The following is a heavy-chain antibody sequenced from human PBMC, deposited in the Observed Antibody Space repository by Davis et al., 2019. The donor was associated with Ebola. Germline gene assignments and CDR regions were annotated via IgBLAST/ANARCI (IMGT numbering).Heavy chain of an antibody. J-gene: IGHJ6*02. CDR2: INHSGST. CDR3: ARSPGDGYYYYYGMDV. D-gene: IGHD3-10*01. CDR1: GGSFSGYY. V-gene: IGHV4-34*01. Sequence: MPSETLSLTCAVYGGSFSGYYWSWIRQPPGKGLEWIGEINHSGSTNYNPSLKSRVTISVDTSKNQFSLKLSSVTAADTAVYYCARSPGDGYYYYYGMDVWGQGTTVTVSS.